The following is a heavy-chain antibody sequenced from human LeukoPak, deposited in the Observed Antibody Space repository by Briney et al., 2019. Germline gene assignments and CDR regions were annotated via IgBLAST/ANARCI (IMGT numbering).Heavy chain of an antibody. CDR1: GGSISYYY. J-gene: IGHJ6*03. V-gene: IGHV4-4*07. CDR3: AREVASPSYYYYHYMDV. Sequence: SETLSLTCTVSGGSISYYYWSWIRQPAGKGLEWIGRIYTSGTTNYNPSLKSRVTMSVDTSKNQFSLKLSSVTAADTAVYYCAREVASPSYYYYHYMDVWGKGTTVTISS. D-gene: IGHD5-12*01. CDR2: IYTSGTT.